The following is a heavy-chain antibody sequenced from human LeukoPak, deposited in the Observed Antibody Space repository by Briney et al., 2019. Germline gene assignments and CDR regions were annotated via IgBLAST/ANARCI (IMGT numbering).Heavy chain of an antibody. CDR2: ISYDGSNK. Sequence: PGGSLRLSCAASGFTFSSYGMHWVRQAPGKGLEWVAVISYDGSNKYYADSVKGRFTISRDNSKNTLYLQMNSLRAEDTAVYYCASGVQLRSALDYWGQGTLVTVSS. V-gene: IGHV3-30*03. CDR1: GFTFSSYG. CDR3: ASGVQLRSALDY. J-gene: IGHJ4*02. D-gene: IGHD5-18*01.